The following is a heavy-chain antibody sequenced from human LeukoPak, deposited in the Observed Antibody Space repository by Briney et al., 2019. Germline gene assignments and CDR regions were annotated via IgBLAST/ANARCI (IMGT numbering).Heavy chain of an antibody. CDR2: INPSGGST. Sequence: ASVKVSCKASGYTFTSYYMHWVRQAPGQGLEWTGIINPSGGSTSYAQKFQGRVTMTRDMSTSTVYMELSSLRSEDTAVYYCASHTSTRYYYDSSGYSDDFDYWGQGTLVTVSS. J-gene: IGHJ4*02. CDR3: ASHTSTRYYYDSSGYSDDFDY. CDR1: GYTFTSYY. V-gene: IGHV1-46*01. D-gene: IGHD3-22*01.